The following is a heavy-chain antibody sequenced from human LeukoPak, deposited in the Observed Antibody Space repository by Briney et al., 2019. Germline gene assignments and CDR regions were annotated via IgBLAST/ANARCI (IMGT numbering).Heavy chain of an antibody. D-gene: IGHD2-2*01. CDR2: IYSSGST. CDR1: GGSIRSSGYF. J-gene: IGHJ5*02. CDR3: ARGDIVVLPGATEWFDP. Sequence: PSETLSLTCTVSGGSIRSSGYFWGWIRQPPGKGLQWIGSIYSSGSTYYNPSLKSRVTISMDTSKNQFSLKLSSVTAADTAVYYCARGDIVVLPGATEWFDPWGQGTLVTVSS. V-gene: IGHV4-39*07.